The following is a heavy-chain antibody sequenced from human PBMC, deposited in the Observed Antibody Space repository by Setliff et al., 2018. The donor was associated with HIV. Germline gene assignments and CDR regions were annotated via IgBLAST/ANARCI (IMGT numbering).Heavy chain of an antibody. CDR3: ARPGAEFDFWNGYFYYYYMDV. V-gene: IGHV3-21*06. J-gene: IGHJ6*03. CDR1: GFTFNTYT. D-gene: IGHD3-3*01. Sequence: SLRLSCAASGFTFNTYTMNWVRQAPGKGPEWVSSITSSSKSAYYADAVKGRFTISRDNAKNLLYLQMTNLTAEDTATYYCARPGAEFDFWNGYFYYYYMDVWGKGTAVTVSS. CDR2: ITSSSKSA.